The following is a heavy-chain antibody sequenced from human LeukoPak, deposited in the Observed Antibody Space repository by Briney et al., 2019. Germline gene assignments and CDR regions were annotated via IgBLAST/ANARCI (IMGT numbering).Heavy chain of an antibody. CDR3: AKEGLLDYYGSGSYYSD. V-gene: IGHV3-30*18. CDR1: GFTFSSYG. Sequence: GGSLRLSCAASGFTFSSYGMHGVRQAPGKGLEGVAVISYDGSNKYYADSVKGRFTISRDNSKNTLYLQMNSLRAEDTAVYYCAKEGLLDYYGSGSYYSDWGQGTLVTVSS. D-gene: IGHD3-10*01. CDR2: ISYDGSNK. J-gene: IGHJ4*02.